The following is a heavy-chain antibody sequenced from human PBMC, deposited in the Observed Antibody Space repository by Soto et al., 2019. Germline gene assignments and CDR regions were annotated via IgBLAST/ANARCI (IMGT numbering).Heavy chain of an antibody. CDR2: ISDSGST. Sequence: EVQLLESGGALVQPGGSLRLSCAASGFTFSNHAMNWVRQAPGKGLEWVSTISDSGSTYYADSVKGRFTISRDNSKNTLYLQLNSLRAEDTAVYYWARDPGGPYCTSTSCLYFFDHWGQGTLVIVSS. J-gene: IGHJ4*02. D-gene: IGHD2-2*01. V-gene: IGHV3-23*01. CDR3: ARDPGGPYCTSTSCLYFFDH. CDR1: GFTFSNHA.